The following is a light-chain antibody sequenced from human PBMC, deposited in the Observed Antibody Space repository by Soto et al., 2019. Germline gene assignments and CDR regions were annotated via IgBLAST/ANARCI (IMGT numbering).Light chain of an antibody. Sequence: EIVVTQSPATLSVSPGERATLSCRASQSVSSNLAWYQQKPGQAPRLLINGASTRATGIPARFSGSGSGTEFSLTISSLQSEDFAVYYCQQYSDWPPTLGPGPKV. V-gene: IGKV3-15*01. J-gene: IGKJ1*01. CDR1: QSVSSN. CDR2: GAS. CDR3: QQYSDWPPT.